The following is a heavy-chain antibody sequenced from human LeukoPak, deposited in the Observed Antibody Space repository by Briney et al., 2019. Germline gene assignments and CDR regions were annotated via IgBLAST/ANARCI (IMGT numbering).Heavy chain of an antibody. Sequence: SETLSLTCTVSGGSISSGGHYWSWIRQHPGQGLEWIGYIYYSGSTYYNPSLKSRVTISVDTSKNQFSLNLSSVTAADTGVYYCARDKGTVTSLTTFDYWGEGALVTVSS. CDR3: ARDKGTVTSLTTFDY. J-gene: IGHJ4*02. V-gene: IGHV4-31*03. D-gene: IGHD4-17*01. CDR2: IYYSGST. CDR1: GGSISSGGHY.